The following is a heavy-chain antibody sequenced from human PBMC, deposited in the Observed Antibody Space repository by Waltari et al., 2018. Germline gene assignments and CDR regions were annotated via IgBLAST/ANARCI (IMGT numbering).Heavy chain of an antibody. D-gene: IGHD4-17*01. V-gene: IGHV3-74*01. CDR2: INSDGTIT. CDR3: TTPIIPSTVSIIFDL. J-gene: IGHJ3*01. CDR1: GFTFSTYW. Sequence: EVQLVESGGALVQPGGSMRLSCAASGFTFSTYWMHWVRQAPGKGLVWVSRINSDGTITSFADSVKGLLPPSPANANNPSYYHMNSLTAVVTAVYSCTTPIIPSTVSIIFDLWGLGTMVTVS.